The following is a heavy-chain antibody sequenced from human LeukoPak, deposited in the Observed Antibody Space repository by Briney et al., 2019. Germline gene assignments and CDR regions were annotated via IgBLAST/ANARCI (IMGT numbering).Heavy chain of an antibody. D-gene: IGHD3-10*01. V-gene: IGHV3-30*04. CDR3: ARVGGSGSYYDEKKYYMDV. CDR1: GFTFSSYA. J-gene: IGHJ6*03. Sequence: GGSLRLSCAASGFTFSSYAMHWVRQAPGKGLEWVAVISYDGSNKYYADSVKGRFTISRDNSKNTLYLQMNSLRAEDTAVYYCARVGGSGSYYDEKKYYMDVWGKGTTVTVSS. CDR2: ISYDGSNK.